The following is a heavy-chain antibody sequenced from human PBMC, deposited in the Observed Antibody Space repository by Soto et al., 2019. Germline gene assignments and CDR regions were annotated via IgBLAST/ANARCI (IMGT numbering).Heavy chain of an antibody. Sequence: GGSLRLSCAASGFXFSSYGMHWVRQAPGKGLEWVAVIWYDGSNKYYADSVKGRFTISRDNSKNTLYLQMNSLRAEDTAVYYCARGSGSYYFDYWGQGTLVTVSS. CDR2: IWYDGSNK. J-gene: IGHJ4*02. CDR3: ARGSGSYYFDY. D-gene: IGHD1-26*01. V-gene: IGHV3-33*01. CDR1: GFXFSSYG.